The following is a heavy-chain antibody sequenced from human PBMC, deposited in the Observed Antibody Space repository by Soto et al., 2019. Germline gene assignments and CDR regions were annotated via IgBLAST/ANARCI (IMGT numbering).Heavy chain of an antibody. CDR1: GGSISSYY. CDR2: IYYSGST. V-gene: IGHV4-59*08. CDR3: ARLYGSGSYYNIHYYYYMDV. Sequence: PSETLSLTCTVSGGSISSYYWSWIRQPPGKGLEWIGYIYYSGSTNYNPSLKSRVTISVDTSKNQFSLKLSSVTAADTAVYYCARLYGSGSYYNIHYYYYMDVWGKGTTVTVSS. J-gene: IGHJ6*03. D-gene: IGHD3-10*01.